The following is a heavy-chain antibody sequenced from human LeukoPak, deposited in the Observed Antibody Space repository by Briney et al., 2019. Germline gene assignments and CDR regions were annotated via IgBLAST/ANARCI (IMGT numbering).Heavy chain of an antibody. Sequence: SETLSLTCTVSGGSISSYYWSWIRQPPGKGLEWIGYIYYSGSTNYNPSLKSRVTISVDTSKNQFSRKLSSVTAADTAVYYCARHDVSGYSYGYLFDYWGQGTLVTVSS. V-gene: IGHV4-59*08. CDR2: IYYSGST. CDR1: GGSISSYY. D-gene: IGHD5-18*01. CDR3: ARHDVSGYSYGYLFDY. J-gene: IGHJ4*02.